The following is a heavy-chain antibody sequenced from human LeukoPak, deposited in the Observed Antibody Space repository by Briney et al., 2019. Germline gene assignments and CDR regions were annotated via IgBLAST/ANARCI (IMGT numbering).Heavy chain of an antibody. Sequence: GESLKISCKGSGYSFTNYWIGWVRQMPGKGLEWMGIIYPGDSDTKYSPSFQGQVTISADKSISTAYLQWSSLKASDSAMYYCERWSLVYSNYAGYFGSWGQGTLVTVSS. CDR2: IYPGDSDT. V-gene: IGHV5-51*01. CDR1: GYSFTNYW. D-gene: IGHD4-11*01. J-gene: IGHJ4*02. CDR3: ERWSLVYSNYAGYFGS.